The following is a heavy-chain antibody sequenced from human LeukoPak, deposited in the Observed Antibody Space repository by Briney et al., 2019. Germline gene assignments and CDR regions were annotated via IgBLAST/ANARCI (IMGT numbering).Heavy chain of an antibody. CDR1: GFTLGSLG. D-gene: IGHD2/OR15-2a*01. V-gene: IGHV3-30*03. J-gene: IGHJ4*02. Sequence: TGESMTLSCPPSGFTLGSLGMHWVRPLPERGLEWVAVISYDGSNKYYADSVKGRFTISRDNSKNTLYLQMNSLRAEDTAVYYCAALSAFDYWGQGTLVTVSS. CDR3: AALSAFDY. CDR2: ISYDGSNK.